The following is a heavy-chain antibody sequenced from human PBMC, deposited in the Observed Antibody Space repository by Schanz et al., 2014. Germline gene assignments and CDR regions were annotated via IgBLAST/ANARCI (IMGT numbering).Heavy chain of an antibody. CDR2: INQDGSEK. CDR1: GFTFSSYC. CDR3: ARDGAELYYFDD. J-gene: IGHJ4*02. V-gene: IGHV3-7*01. D-gene: IGHD1-1*01. Sequence: GQLVESGGGLVQPGGSLRLSCAASGFTFSSYCINWVRQAPGKGLEWVANINQDGSEKYYVDSVKGRFTISRDNAKNSLYLQMNGLRAEDTAVFYCARDGAELYYFDDWGQGTLVTVSS.